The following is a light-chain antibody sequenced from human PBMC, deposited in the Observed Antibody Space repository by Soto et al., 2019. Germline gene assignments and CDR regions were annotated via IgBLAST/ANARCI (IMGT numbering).Light chain of an antibody. CDR3: QSYDSSLSGGV. V-gene: IGLV1-40*01. CDR2: GNS. CDR1: SSNIGTGYD. Sequence: QSVLTQPPSVSGSPGQRVTISCTGSSSNIGTGYDIHWYQQLPGTAPKLLIYGNSNRPSGVPDRFSGSKSVASASLAIAGLQAEDEADYYCQSYDSSLSGGVFGTGTKVTVL. J-gene: IGLJ1*01.